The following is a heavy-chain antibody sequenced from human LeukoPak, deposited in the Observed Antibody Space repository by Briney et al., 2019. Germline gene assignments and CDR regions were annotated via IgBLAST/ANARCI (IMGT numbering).Heavy chain of an antibody. V-gene: IGHV3-30*18. Sequence: PGRSLRLSCAVSGITFRSYGMHWVRQAPGKGLEWVAVISYDGSNKYYADYVKGRFTISRDNSKNTLYLQLNSLRAEDTAVYYCSKRENYYDNSGCDFDYWGQGTLVTVSS. CDR1: GITFRSYG. J-gene: IGHJ4*02. CDR2: ISYDGSNK. D-gene: IGHD3-22*01. CDR3: SKRENYYDNSGCDFDY.